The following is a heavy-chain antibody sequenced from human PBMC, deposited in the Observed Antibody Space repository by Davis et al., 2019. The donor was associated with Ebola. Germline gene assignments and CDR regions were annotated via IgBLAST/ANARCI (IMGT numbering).Heavy chain of an antibody. CDR3: ATYYYDSSGYYYSPD. V-gene: IGHV1-69*13. D-gene: IGHD3-22*01. Sequence: SVKVSCKASGGTFSSYAISWVRQAPGQGLEWMGGIIPILGTANYAQKFQGRVTITADESTSTAYMELSSLRSEDTAVYYCATYYYDSSGYYYSPDWGQGTLVTVSS. J-gene: IGHJ4*02. CDR2: IIPILGTA. CDR1: GGTFSSYA.